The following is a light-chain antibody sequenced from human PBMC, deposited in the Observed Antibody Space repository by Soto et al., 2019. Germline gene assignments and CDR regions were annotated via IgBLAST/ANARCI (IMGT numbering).Light chain of an antibody. V-gene: IGLV2-8*01. Sequence: QSALTQPPSASGSPGQSVTISCTGTSSDVGGYNYVSWYQQLPGKAPKLMIYEVSKRPSGVPDRFSGSKSGNTASLTVSGLHAEDESDYCCSSYAGSNGVVFGGGTNLTVL. CDR3: SSYAGSNGVV. CDR1: SSDVGGYNY. CDR2: EVS. J-gene: IGLJ2*01.